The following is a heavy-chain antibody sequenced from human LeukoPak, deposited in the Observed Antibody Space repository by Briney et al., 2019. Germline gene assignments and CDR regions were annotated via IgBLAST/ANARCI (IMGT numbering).Heavy chain of an antibody. CDR2: INPNSGGT. Sequence: ASVKVSCKASGYTFTGHYMHWVRQAPGQGLERMGRINPNSGGTNYAQKFQGRVTMTRDTSISTAYVELSRLRSDDTAVYYCARGYMVRGVIITFDYWGQGTLVTVSS. D-gene: IGHD3-10*01. CDR1: GYTFTGHY. CDR3: ARGYMVRGVIITFDY. J-gene: IGHJ4*02. V-gene: IGHV1-2*06.